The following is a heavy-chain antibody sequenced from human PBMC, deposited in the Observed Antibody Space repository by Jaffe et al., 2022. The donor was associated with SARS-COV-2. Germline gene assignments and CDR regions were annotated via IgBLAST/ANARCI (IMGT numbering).Heavy chain of an antibody. J-gene: IGHJ6*02. D-gene: IGHD7-27*01. Sequence: EVQLVESGGGLVQPGRSLRLSCAASGFTFDDYAMHWVRQAPGKGLEWVSGISWNSGSIGYADSVKGRFTISRDNAKNSLYLQMNSLRAEDTALYYCAKGLGIYYYYGMDVWGQGTTVTVSS. CDR1: GFTFDDYA. V-gene: IGHV3-9*01. CDR3: AKGLGIYYYYGMDV. CDR2: ISWNSGSI.